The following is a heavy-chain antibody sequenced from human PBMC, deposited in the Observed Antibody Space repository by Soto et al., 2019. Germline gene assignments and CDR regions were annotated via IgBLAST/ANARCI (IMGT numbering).Heavy chain of an antibody. Sequence: PGVPLRLSYTASEFTCSSYAISWVRQAPGKGLEWVSAISGSGGSTYYADSVKGRFTISRDNSKNTLYLQMNSLRAEDTAVYYCAKGGIRYCSGGSCYRLYYFDYWGQGTLVTVSS. CDR2: ISGSGGST. CDR1: EFTCSSYA. V-gene: IGHV3-23*01. J-gene: IGHJ4*02. D-gene: IGHD2-15*01. CDR3: AKGGIRYCSGGSCYRLYYFDY.